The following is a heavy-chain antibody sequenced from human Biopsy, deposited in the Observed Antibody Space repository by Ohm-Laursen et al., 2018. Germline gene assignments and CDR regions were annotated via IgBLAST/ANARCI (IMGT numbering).Heavy chain of an antibody. CDR1: GDTFSRSA. D-gene: IGHD3-10*01. CDR2: IIPIVGIT. V-gene: IGHV1-69*04. Sequence: SVKVSCKASGDTFSRSAFFWVRQAPGQGLVYLGRIIPIVGITNHAQTFQGRITLTADKSTFLVYMELSRLRSDDTAIYYCARGGSGSGYYGMDVWGQGATVSVSS. J-gene: IGHJ6*02. CDR3: ARGGSGSGYYGMDV.